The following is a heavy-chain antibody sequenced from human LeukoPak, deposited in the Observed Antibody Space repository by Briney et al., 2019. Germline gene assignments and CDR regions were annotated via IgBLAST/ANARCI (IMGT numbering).Heavy chain of an antibody. CDR3: YSGYDYYYYYYMDV. CDR1: GFTFSSYSMN. V-gene: IGHV4-59*05. CDR2: IYYSGST. D-gene: IGHD5-12*01. Sequence: GSLRLSCAASGFTFSSYSMNWVRQPPGKGLEWIGSIYYSGSTYYNPSLKSRVTISVDTSKNQFSLKLSSVTAADTAVYYCYSGYDYYYYYYMDVWGKGTTVTISS. J-gene: IGHJ6*03.